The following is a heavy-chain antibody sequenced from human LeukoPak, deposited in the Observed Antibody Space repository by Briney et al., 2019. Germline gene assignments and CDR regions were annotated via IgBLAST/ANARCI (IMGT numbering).Heavy chain of an antibody. CDR1: GGTFSSYA. V-gene: IGHV1-69*06. D-gene: IGHD4-23*01. CDR2: IIPIFGTA. J-gene: IGHJ4*02. CDR3: ARLEDYGGGAPFDY. Sequence: GSSVKVSCKASGGTFSSYAISWVRQAPGQGLEWMGGIIPIFGTANYAQKFQDRVTITADKSTSTAYMELSSLRSEDTAVYYCARLEDYGGGAPFDYWGQGTLVTVSS.